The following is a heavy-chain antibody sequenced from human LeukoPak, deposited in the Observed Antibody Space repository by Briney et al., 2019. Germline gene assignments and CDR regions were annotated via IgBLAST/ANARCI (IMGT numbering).Heavy chain of an antibody. Sequence: GGSLRLSCAASGFTVSSNYMSWVRQAPGKGLEWVSVIYSGGSTYYADSVKGRFTISRDNSKNTLYVQMNSLRAEDTGVYYCARRPIAKGGFDYWGQGTLVTVSS. CDR3: ARRPIAKGGFDY. CDR1: GFTVSSNY. J-gene: IGHJ4*02. D-gene: IGHD2-21*01. CDR2: IYSGGST. V-gene: IGHV3-66*02.